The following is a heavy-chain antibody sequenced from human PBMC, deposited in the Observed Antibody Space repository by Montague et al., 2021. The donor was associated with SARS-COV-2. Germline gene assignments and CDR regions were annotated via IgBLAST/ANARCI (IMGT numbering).Heavy chain of an antibody. V-gene: IGHV6-1*01. J-gene: IGHJ4*02. CDR2: TYYRSKWYS. CDR1: GDSVSSNSVA. Sequence: CAISGDSVSSNSVACSWIRQSPSRGFEWLGMTYYRSKWYSDYAPSARGRLTVNPDASKNEFSLELNYVTPEDTAVYYCVRYSGWFYFDFWGQGTLVTVSS. CDR3: VRYSGWFYFDF. D-gene: IGHD6-19*01.